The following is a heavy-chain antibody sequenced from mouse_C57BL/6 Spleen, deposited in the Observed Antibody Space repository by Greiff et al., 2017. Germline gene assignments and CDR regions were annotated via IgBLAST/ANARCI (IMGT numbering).Heavy chain of an antibody. CDR2: IRSKSSNYAT. Sequence: DAGGGLVQPKGSLKLSCAASGFTFNTYAMHWVRQAPGKGLEWVARIRSKSSNYATYYADSVKDRFTISRDDSQSMLYLQMNNLKTEDTAMYYCVRDNTYGNPHYYAMDYWGQGTSVTVAS. V-gene: IGHV10-3*01. CDR3: VRDNTYGNPHYYAMDY. J-gene: IGHJ4*01. D-gene: IGHD2-1*01. CDR1: GFTFNTYA.